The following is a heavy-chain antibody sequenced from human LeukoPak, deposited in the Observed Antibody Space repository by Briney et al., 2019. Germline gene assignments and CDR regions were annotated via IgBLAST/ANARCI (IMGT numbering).Heavy chain of an antibody. CDR3: ARGMAFVD. CDR1: GGSFSGYY. CDR2: INHSGSA. D-gene: IGHD2-21*01. J-gene: IGHJ4*02. Sequence: SETLSLTRAVYGGSFSGYYWSWIRQPPGKGLEWIGEINHSGSANYNPSLKSRVTISVDTSKNQFSLKLSSVTAADTAVYYCARGMAFVDWGQGTLVTVSS. V-gene: IGHV4-34*01.